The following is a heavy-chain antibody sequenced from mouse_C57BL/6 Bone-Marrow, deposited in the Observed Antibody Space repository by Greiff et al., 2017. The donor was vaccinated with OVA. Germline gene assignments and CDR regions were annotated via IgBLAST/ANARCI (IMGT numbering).Heavy chain of an antibody. CDR2: IYPGDGDT. CDR1: GYAFSSSW. V-gene: IGHV1-82*01. CDR3: AIYYYGSSSGYWYFDV. D-gene: IGHD1-1*01. Sequence: VQLQQSGPELVKPGASVKISCKASGYAFSSSWMNWVKQRPGKGLEWIGRIYPGDGDTNYNGKFKGKATLTADKSSSTAYMQLSSLTSEDSAVYFCAIYYYGSSSGYWYFDVWGTGTTVTVSS. J-gene: IGHJ1*03.